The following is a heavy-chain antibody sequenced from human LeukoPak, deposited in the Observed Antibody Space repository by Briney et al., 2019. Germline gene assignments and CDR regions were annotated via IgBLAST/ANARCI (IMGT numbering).Heavy chain of an antibody. CDR3: ARDTLGAAAGTYNWFDP. V-gene: IGHV4-38-2*02. Sequence: PSETLSLTCTVSGYSISSGYYWGWIRQPPGKGLEWIGSIYHSGSTYYNPSLKSRVTISVDTSKNQFSLKLSSVTAADTAVYYCARDTLGAAAGTYNWFDPWGQGTLVTVSS. J-gene: IGHJ5*02. D-gene: IGHD6-13*01. CDR2: IYHSGST. CDR1: GYSISSGYY.